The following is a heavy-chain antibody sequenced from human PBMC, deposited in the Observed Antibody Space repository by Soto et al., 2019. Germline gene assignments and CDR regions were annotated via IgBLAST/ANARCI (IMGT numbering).Heavy chain of an antibody. D-gene: IGHD3-22*01. CDR2: ISGSGGST. Sequence: EVQLLESGGGLVQPGGSLRLSCAASGFTFSSYAMSWVRQAPGKGLEWVSAISGSGGSTYYADSVKGRFTISRDNSKNTLNLQMNRQRAEDTAVYYCATPPYYYDSSGYYYRFLDCYYGMDVWGQGTTVTVSS. V-gene: IGHV3-23*01. J-gene: IGHJ6*02. CDR1: GFTFSSYA. CDR3: ATPPYYYDSSGYYYRFLDCYYGMDV.